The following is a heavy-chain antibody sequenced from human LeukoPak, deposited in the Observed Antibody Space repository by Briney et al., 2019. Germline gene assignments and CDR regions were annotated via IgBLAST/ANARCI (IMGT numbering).Heavy chain of an antibody. CDR3: ARDWGVTLLDY. V-gene: IGHV4-30-4*08. CDR2: IYYSGST. D-gene: IGHD3-10*01. J-gene: IGHJ4*02. CDR1: GGSIRTSDYY. Sequence: SETLSLTCTVSGGSIRTSDYYWAWIRQPPGKGLEWIGYIYYSGSTYYNPSLKSRVTISVDTSKNQFSLKLSSVTAADTAVYYCARDWGVTLLDYWGQGTLVTVSS.